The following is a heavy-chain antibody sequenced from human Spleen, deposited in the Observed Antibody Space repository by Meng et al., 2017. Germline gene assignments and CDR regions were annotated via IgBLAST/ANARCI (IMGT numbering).Heavy chain of an antibody. CDR3: ARDSPLIYGSGSRERFDY. D-gene: IGHD3-10*01. J-gene: IGHJ4*02. CDR2: IIPIFGTA. V-gene: IGHV1-69*13. Sequence: SVKVSCKASGGTFSSYAISWVRQAPGQGLEWMGGIIPIFGTANYAQKFQGRVTITADESTSTAYMELSSLRSEDTAVYYCARDSPLIYGSGSRERFDYWGQGTLVTVSS. CDR1: GGTFSSYA.